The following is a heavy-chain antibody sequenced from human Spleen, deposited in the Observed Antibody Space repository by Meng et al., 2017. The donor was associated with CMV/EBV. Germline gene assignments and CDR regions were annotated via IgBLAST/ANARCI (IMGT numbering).Heavy chain of an antibody. D-gene: IGHD3-22*01. CDR3: ARDGLYYYDSSGYYFPDY. CDR1: GFTFSNAW. Sequence: GGSLRLSCAASGFTFSNAWMSWVRQTPGKGLEWVSSISSSSSYIYYADSVKGRFTISRDNAKNSLYLQMNSLRAEDTAVYYCARDGLYYYDSSGYYFPDYWGQGTLVTVSS. J-gene: IGHJ4*02. CDR2: ISSSSSYI. V-gene: IGHV3-21*01.